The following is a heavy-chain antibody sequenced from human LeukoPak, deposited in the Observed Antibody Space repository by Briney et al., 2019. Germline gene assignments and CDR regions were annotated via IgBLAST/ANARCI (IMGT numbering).Heavy chain of an antibody. Sequence: GGSLRLSCAASGFTFSSYGMHWVRQAPGKGLEWVAFIRYDGSNKYHADSVKGRFTISRDNSKNTVYLQMDSLRAEDTAVYYCARWGTSSVDYWGQGTLVTVSS. CDR2: IRYDGSNK. CDR3: ARWGTSSVDY. D-gene: IGHD6-6*01. V-gene: IGHV3-30*02. CDR1: GFTFSSYG. J-gene: IGHJ4*02.